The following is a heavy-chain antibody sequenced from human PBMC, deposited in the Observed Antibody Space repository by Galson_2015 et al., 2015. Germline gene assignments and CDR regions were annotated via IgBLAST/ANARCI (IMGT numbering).Heavy chain of an antibody. CDR1: GGTFSSYA. CDR2: IIPIFGTA. J-gene: IGHJ6*02. D-gene: IGHD6-19*01. Sequence: SVKVSCKASGGTFSSYAISWVRQAPGQGLEWMGGIIPIFGTANYAQKFQGRVTITADESTSTAYMELSSLRSEDTAVYYCASSYDSSGWYVQDVELKRDYGMDVWGQGTTVTVSS. V-gene: IGHV1-69*13. CDR3: ASSYDSSGWYVQDVELKRDYGMDV.